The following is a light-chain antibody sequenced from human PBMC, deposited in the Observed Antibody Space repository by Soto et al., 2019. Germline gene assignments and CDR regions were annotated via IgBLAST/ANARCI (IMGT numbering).Light chain of an antibody. CDR1: QRISGS. CDR3: QQYNGYWT. J-gene: IGKJ1*01. Sequence: DSQMPQSTSTLSASVGVRVTITCRASQRISGSMAWCQQKSGKEPTLQIYEASNLNSGVTSRFSGSVSGTEYSLTISKVQPDHSASYYCQQYNGYWTFGQGTRVEIK. CDR2: EAS. V-gene: IGKV1-5*03.